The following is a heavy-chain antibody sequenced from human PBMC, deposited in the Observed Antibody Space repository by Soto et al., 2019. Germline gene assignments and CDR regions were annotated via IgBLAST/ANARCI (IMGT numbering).Heavy chain of an antibody. CDR3: ARRGGIVVVPAAIGYYGMDV. V-gene: IGHV5-10-1*01. J-gene: IGHJ6*02. Sequence: GESLKISCKGSGYSFTSYWISWVRQMPGKGLEWMGRIDPSDSYTNYSPSFQGHVTISADKSISTAYLQWSSLKASDTAMYYCARRGGIVVVPAAIGYYGMDVWGQGTTVTVSS. D-gene: IGHD2-2*02. CDR2: IDPSDSYT. CDR1: GYSFTSYW.